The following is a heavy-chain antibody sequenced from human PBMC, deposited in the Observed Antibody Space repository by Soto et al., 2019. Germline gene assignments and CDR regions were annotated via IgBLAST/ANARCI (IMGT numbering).Heavy chain of an antibody. CDR1: GFTFSSYA. CDR2: ISGSGGST. D-gene: IGHD3-9*01. Sequence: VGSLSLSCAASGFTFSSYAMSWVRQAPGKGLEWVSAISGSGGSTYYADSVKGRFTISRDNSKNTLYLQMNSLRAEDTAVYYCAKADYDILTGARDYWGQGTLVTVSS. V-gene: IGHV3-23*01. J-gene: IGHJ4*02. CDR3: AKADYDILTGARDY.